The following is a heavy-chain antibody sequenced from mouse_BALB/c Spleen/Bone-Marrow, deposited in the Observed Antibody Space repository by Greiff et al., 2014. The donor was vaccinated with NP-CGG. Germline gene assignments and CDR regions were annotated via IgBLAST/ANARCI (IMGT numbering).Heavy chain of an antibody. D-gene: IGHD2-10*02. J-gene: IGHJ2*01. CDR3: NEGYGNYGY. CDR1: GFNIKDYY. CDR2: IDSENGDT. Sequence: VQLQQSGAELVRAGASVKLSCTASGFNIKDYYMHWGRQRPEQGLEWIGWIDSENGDTEYAPKFQGKATMTADTSSNTAYLQLSSLTSEDTAVYYCNEGYGNYGYWGQGTTLTVSS. V-gene: IGHV14-4*02.